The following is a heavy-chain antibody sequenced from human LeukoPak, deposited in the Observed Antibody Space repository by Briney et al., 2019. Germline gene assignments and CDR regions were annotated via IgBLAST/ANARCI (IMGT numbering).Heavy chain of an antibody. CDR2: INPNSGGT. Sequence: VASVKVSCKSSGYTFTGYYMHWVRQAPGQGLEWMGWINPNSGGTNYAQKFQGRVTMTRDTSISTAYMELSRLRFDDTAVYYCARDRGGAGGSWFDPWGQGTLVTVSS. CDR3: ARDRGGAGGSWFDP. CDR1: GYTFTGYY. J-gene: IGHJ5*02. D-gene: IGHD3-10*01. V-gene: IGHV1-2*02.